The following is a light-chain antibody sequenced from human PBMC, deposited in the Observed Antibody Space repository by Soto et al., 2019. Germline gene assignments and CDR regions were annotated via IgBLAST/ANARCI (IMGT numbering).Light chain of an antibody. V-gene: IGLV6-57*04. CDR2: EDN. Sequence: NFMLTQPHSVSESPGKTVTISCTRSSGSIASNYVQWYQQRPGSAPTTVIYEDNQRPSGVPDRFSGSIDSTSNSASLTISGLKTEDEADYYFQSYDSSNQIFGGGTKLTVL. CDR3: QSYDSSNQI. CDR1: SGSIASNY. J-gene: IGLJ2*01.